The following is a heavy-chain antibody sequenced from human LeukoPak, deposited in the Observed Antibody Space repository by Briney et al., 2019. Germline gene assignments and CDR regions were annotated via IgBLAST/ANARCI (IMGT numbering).Heavy chain of an antibody. CDR3: ARILAAAGHKNI. J-gene: IGHJ3*02. CDR1: GGTFSSYA. Sequence: GASVKVSCKASGGTFSSYAISWVRQAPGQGLEWMGGIIPIFGTANYAQKFQGRVTITADESTNTAYMELSSLRSEDTAVYYCARILAAAGHKNIWGQGTMVTVSS. D-gene: IGHD6-13*01. V-gene: IGHV1-69*01. CDR2: IIPIFGTA.